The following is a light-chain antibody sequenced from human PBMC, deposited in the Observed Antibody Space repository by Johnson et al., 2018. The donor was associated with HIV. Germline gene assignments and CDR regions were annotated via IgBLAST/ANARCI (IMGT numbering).Light chain of an antibody. J-gene: IGLJ1*01. V-gene: IGLV1-44*01. CDR3: AAWDDSLNGYV. CDR1: SSNIGSNT. CDR2: SNN. Sequence: QLVLTQPPSASGTPGQRVTISCSGSSSNIGSNTVNWYQQLPGTAPKLLIYSNNQRPSGVPDRFSGSKSGTSASLAISGLQSEDEADYDCAAWDDSLNGYVFGTETKVTVL.